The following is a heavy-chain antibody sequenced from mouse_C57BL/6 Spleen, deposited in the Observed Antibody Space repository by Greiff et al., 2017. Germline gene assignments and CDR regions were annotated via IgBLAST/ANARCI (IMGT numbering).Heavy chain of an antibody. J-gene: IGHJ3*01. D-gene: IGHD1-1*01. CDR1: GFTFSSST. V-gene: IGHV5-9*01. Sequence: DVMLVESGGGLVKPGGSLKLSCAASGFTFSSSTMSWVRQTPEKRLEWVATISGGGGNTYYPDSVKGRFTISRDNAKNTLYLQMSSLRSEDTALYYCARASYGGFAYWGQGTLVTVSA. CDR3: ARASYGGFAY. CDR2: ISGGGGNT.